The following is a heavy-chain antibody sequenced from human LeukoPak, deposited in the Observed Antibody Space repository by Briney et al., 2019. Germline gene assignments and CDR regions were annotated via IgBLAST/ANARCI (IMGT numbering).Heavy chain of an antibody. D-gene: IGHD5-24*01. J-gene: IGHJ5*02. CDR2: MNPNSGNT. Sequence: ASVKVSCKASGYTFTSYDINWVRQTTGQGLEWMGWMNPNSGNTGYAQKFQGRVTITRNTSISTAYMELSSLRSEDTAVYYCAREHNGGYKGGKNWFDPWGQGTLVTVSS. CDR1: GYTFTSYD. V-gene: IGHV1-8*03. CDR3: AREHNGGYKGGKNWFDP.